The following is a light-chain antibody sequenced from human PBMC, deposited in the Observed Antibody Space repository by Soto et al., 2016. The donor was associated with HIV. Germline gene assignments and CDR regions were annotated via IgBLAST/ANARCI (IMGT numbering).Light chain of an antibody. CDR3: QQSDTPPYT. CDR2: GAS. CDR1: QSISSY. Sequence: DIQMTQSPSSLSASVGDRVTITRRASQSISSYLNWYQQKPGKAPKLLIYGASTLQSGVPSRFTGSGSGTSFTLRIRSAQPEDSATYFCQQSDTPPYTFGQGTKVQIK. J-gene: IGKJ2*01. V-gene: IGKV1-39*01.